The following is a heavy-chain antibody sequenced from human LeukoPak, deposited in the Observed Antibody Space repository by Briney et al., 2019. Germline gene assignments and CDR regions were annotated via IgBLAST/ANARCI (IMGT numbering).Heavy chain of an antibody. V-gene: IGHV1-18*01. CDR2: ISAYNGNT. CDR3: ARAGGGSSTSDWFDP. D-gene: IGHD2-2*01. CDR1: GYTFTSYG. J-gene: IGHJ5*02. Sequence: ASVTVSCKASGYTFTSYGISWVRQAPGQGLEWMGWISAYNGNTNYAQKLQGRVTMTTDTSTSTAYMELRSLRSDDTAVYYCARAGGGSSTSDWFDPWGQGTLVTVSS.